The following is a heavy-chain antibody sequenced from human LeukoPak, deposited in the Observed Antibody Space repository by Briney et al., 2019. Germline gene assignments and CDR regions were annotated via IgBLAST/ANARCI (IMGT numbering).Heavy chain of an antibody. CDR1: GYTFTGYY. J-gene: IGHJ5*02. D-gene: IGHD4-17*01. CDR3: ATALGTTVTTTSPWFDP. CDR2: INPNSGGT. Sequence: ASVKVSCKASGYTFTGYYMHWVRQAPGQGLEWMGWINPNSGGTNYAQKFQGRVTMTRDTSISTAYMELSRLRSDDTAVYHCATALGTTVTTTSPWFDPWGQGTLVTVSS. V-gene: IGHV1-2*02.